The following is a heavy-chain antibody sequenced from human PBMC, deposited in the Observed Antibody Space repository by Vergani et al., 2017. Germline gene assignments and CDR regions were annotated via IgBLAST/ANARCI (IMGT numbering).Heavy chain of an antibody. CDR1: GYTFTSYY. Sequence: QVQLVQSGAEVKKPGASVKVSCKASGYTFTSYYMPWVRQAPGQGLEWMGIINPSGGSTSYAQKFQGRVTMTRDTSTSTVYMELSSLRSEDTAVYYCAVYGSGSYRLDYWGQGTLVTVSS. CDR2: INPSGGST. J-gene: IGHJ4*02. D-gene: IGHD3-10*01. CDR3: AVYGSGSYRLDY. V-gene: IGHV1-46*01.